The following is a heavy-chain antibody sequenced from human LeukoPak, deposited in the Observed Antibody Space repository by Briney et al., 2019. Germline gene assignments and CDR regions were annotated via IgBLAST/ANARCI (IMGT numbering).Heavy chain of an antibody. Sequence: QPGGSLRLSCAASGFTFSIYAMSWVRQAPGKGLEWVSAISDSGRSTYYADSVKGRFTISRDNSKNTLYLQMNSLRAEDTAVYYCAKDWVTFGGVIGCFDYWGQGTLVTVSS. J-gene: IGHJ4*02. V-gene: IGHV3-23*01. CDR2: ISDSGRST. CDR3: AKDWVTFGGVIGCFDY. D-gene: IGHD3-16*01. CDR1: GFTFSIYA.